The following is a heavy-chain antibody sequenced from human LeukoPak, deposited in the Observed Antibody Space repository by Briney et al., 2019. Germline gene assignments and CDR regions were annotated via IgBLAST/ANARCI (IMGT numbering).Heavy chain of an antibody. CDR2: IYYSWST. J-gene: IGHJ4*02. CDR1: GGSLSNGSYY. V-gene: IGHV4-61*01. D-gene: IGHD5-24*01. CDR3: ARVGSYGYNYCFDY. Sequence: SETLSLTCTVSGGSLSNGSYYRSSLRQPRGKGLEWIGYIYYSWSTNYNSSLKSRVTISVDTSKNQFSLWLSSVSAADTAVYYCARVGSYGYNYCFDYWGQGTLVTVSS.